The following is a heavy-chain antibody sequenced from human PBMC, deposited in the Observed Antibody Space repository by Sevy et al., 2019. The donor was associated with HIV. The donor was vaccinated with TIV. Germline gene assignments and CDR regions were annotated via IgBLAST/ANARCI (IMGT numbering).Heavy chain of an antibody. Sequence: SETLSLTCTVSGGSISSSSYHWGWIRQPPGKGLEWIGSIYYSGSTYYNPSLKSRVTISVDTSKNQFSLKLSSVTAADTAVYYCARPRGYQLLDFDDWGHGTLVTSPQ. CDR3: ARPRGYQLLDFDD. CDR2: IYYSGST. V-gene: IGHV4-39*01. CDR1: GGSISSSSYH. J-gene: IGHJ4*01. D-gene: IGHD2-2*01.